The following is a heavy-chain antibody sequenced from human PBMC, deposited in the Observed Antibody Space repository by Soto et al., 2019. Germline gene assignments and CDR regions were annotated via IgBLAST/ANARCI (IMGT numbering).Heavy chain of an antibody. CDR3: ARDEVGDYYGSGWTYCMDV. D-gene: IGHD3-10*01. J-gene: IGHJ6*02. CDR2: IYSGGST. CDR1: GFTVSSNY. Sequence: EVQLVESGGGLIQPGGSLRLSCAASGFTVSSNYMSWVRQAPGKGLEWVSVIYSGGSTYYANSVKGRFTISRDNSKNTLYLQMNSLRSEDTAVYYGARDEVGDYYGSGWTYCMDVWGQGTTVTVSS. V-gene: IGHV3-53*01.